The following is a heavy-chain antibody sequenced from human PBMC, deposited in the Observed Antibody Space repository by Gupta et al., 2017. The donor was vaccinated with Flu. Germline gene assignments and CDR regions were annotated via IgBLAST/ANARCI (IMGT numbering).Heavy chain of an antibody. D-gene: IGHD5-18*01. J-gene: IGHJ6*02. CDR3: ARVNSPIQLRMGYYYGMDV. V-gene: IGHV3-7*01. CDR2: IKQDGSEK. Sequence: EVQLVESGGGLVQPGGSLRLSCAASGFTFSSYWMSWVRQAPGKGLEWVANIKQDGSEKYYVDSVKGRFTISRDNAKNSLYLQMNSLRAEDTAVYYCARVNSPIQLRMGYYYGMDVWGQGTTVTVPS. CDR1: GFTFSSYW.